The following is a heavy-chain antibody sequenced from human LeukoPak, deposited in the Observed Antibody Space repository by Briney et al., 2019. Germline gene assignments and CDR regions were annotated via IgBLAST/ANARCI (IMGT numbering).Heavy chain of an antibody. CDR3: ARGGDIVVVPAAMGGDY. V-gene: IGHV3-48*03. Sequence: PGGSLRLSCAASGFTFSSYEMNWVRQAPGKGLEWVSYISSSGSTIYYADSVKGRFTISRDNAKNSLYLQMNSLRAEDTAVYYCARGGDIVVVPAAMGGDYWGQGTLVTVSS. CDR2: ISSSGSTI. D-gene: IGHD2-2*01. J-gene: IGHJ4*02. CDR1: GFTFSSYE.